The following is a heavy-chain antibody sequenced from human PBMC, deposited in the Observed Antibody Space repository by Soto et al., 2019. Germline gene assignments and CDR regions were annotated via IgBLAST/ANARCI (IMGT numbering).Heavy chain of an antibody. CDR3: AKVRYSYGYGGADGMDV. Sequence: QVQLVESGGGVVQPGRSLRLSCAASGFTFSSYGMHWVRQAPGKGLEWVAVISYDGSNKYYADSVKGRFTISRDKSKNTLYLQMNSLRAEDTAVYYCAKVRYSYGYGGADGMDVWGQGTTVTVSS. CDR2: ISYDGSNK. V-gene: IGHV3-30*18. D-gene: IGHD5-18*01. CDR1: GFTFSSYG. J-gene: IGHJ6*02.